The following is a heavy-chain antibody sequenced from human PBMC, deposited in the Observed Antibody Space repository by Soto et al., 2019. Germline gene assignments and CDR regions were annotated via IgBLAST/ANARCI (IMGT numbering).Heavy chain of an antibody. CDR1: GYTFTSYG. CDR3: ARTEIWGCSSTSCYVDAFDI. Sequence: ASGKVSCKASGYTFTSYGISWVRQAPGQGLEWMGWISAYNGNTNYAQKLQGRVTMTTDTSTSTAYMELRSLRSDDTAVYYCARTEIWGCSSTSCYVDAFDIWGQGTMFTVPS. D-gene: IGHD2-2*01. V-gene: IGHV1-18*01. CDR2: ISAYNGNT. J-gene: IGHJ3*02.